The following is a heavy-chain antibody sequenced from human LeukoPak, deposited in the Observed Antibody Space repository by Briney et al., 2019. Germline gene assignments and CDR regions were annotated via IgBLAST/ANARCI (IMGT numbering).Heavy chain of an antibody. CDR3: ASVLRYFALDP. CDR2: IYCSGST. Sequence: SETLSLTCTVSGGSISSYYWSWIRQPPGKGLEWIGYIYCSGSTNYNPSLKSRVTISVDTSKNQFPLKLSSVTAADTAVYYCASVLRYFALDPWGRGTLVTVSS. V-gene: IGHV4-59*01. J-gene: IGHJ5*02. D-gene: IGHD3-9*01. CDR1: GGSISSYY.